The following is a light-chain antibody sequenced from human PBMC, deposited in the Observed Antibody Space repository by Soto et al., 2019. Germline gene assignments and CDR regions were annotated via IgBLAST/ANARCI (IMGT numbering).Light chain of an antibody. Sequence: DIQLTQSPSFLSASVGDRVTITCRASQGISSYLAWYQQKPGKAPKLLIYAASTLQSGVPSRFSGSGSRTEFTLTSSSLQPEDFATYFCQQLNSYPFTFGGGTKVEIK. CDR1: QGISSY. CDR2: AAS. J-gene: IGKJ4*01. V-gene: IGKV1-9*01. CDR3: QQLNSYPFT.